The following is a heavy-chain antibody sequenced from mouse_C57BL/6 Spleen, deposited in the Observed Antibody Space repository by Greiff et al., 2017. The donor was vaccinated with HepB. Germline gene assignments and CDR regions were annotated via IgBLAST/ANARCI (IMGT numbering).Heavy chain of an antibody. V-gene: IGHV1-22*01. CDR1: GYTFTDYN. J-gene: IGHJ4*01. CDR2: INPNNGGT. CDR3: AREANWGYYAMDY. D-gene: IGHD4-1*01. Sequence: EVQLQQSGPELVKPGASVKMSCKASGYTFTDYNMHWVKQSHGKSLEWIGYINPNNGGTSYNQKFKGKATLTVNKSSSTAYMELRSLTSEDSAFYYCAREANWGYYAMDYWGQGTSVTVSS.